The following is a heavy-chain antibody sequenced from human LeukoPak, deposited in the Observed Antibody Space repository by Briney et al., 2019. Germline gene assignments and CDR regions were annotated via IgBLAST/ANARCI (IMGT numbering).Heavy chain of an antibody. D-gene: IGHD6-19*01. CDR3: ARGPIAVAGIDY. V-gene: IGHV4-59*01. CDR1: GGSISSYY. Sequence: PSETLSLTCTVSGGSISSYYWSWIRQPPEKGLEWIGYIYYSGSTNYNPSLKSRVTISVDTSKNQFSLKLSSVTAADTAVYYCARGPIAVAGIDYWGQGTLVTVSS. J-gene: IGHJ4*02. CDR2: IYYSGST.